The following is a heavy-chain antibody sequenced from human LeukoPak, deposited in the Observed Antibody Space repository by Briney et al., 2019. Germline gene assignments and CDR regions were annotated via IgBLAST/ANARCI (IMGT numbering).Heavy chain of an antibody. D-gene: IGHD6-13*01. Sequence: GGSLRLSCAASGFTFSSYGMHWVRQAPGKGLEWVAVISYDGSNKYYADSVKGRFTISRDNSKNTLYLQMNSLRAEDTAVYYCAKGGYSSSWSPDYWGQGTLVTVSS. V-gene: IGHV3-30*18. CDR2: ISYDGSNK. CDR3: AKGGYSSSWSPDY. CDR1: GFTFSSYG. J-gene: IGHJ4*02.